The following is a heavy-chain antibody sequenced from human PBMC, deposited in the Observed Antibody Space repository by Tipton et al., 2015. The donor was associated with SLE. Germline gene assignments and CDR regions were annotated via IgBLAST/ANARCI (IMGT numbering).Heavy chain of an antibody. Sequence: TLSLTCTVSGDSITDYYWSWIRQPAGKGLEWIGRVYSTGATNYNPSLRSRVTISVDMSKSQVSLKLSSVTAADTAVYYCARVAPAEVFDSWGQGTLVTVSS. J-gene: IGHJ4*02. D-gene: IGHD2-2*01. CDR1: GDSITDYY. V-gene: IGHV4-4*07. CDR3: ARVAPAEVFDS. CDR2: VYSTGAT.